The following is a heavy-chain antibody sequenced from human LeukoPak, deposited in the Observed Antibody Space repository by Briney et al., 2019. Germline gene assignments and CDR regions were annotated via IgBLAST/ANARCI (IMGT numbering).Heavy chain of an antibody. J-gene: IGHJ3*01. D-gene: IGHD2-21*01. V-gene: IGHV1-2*02. CDR2: IDSNSGET. CDR1: GYSFIGYF. Sequence: ASVKVSCKASGYSFIGYFIHWVRQAPGQGLEWMGWIDSNSGETHYAQKFQGRFTMTKDTSIRTAYMELSSLRSDDTAIYYCARFWHCGFSTCWAVNGFDYWGQGTEVTVSP. CDR3: ARFWHCGFSTCWAVNGFDY.